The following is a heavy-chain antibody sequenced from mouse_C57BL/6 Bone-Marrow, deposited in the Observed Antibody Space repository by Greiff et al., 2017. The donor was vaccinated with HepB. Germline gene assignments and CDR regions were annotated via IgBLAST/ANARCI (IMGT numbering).Heavy chain of an antibody. J-gene: IGHJ3*01. D-gene: IGHD3-2*02. V-gene: IGHV1-80*01. CDR2: IYPGDGDT. CDR1: GYAFSSYW. Sequence: VKLQQSGAELVKPGASVKISCKASGYAFSSYWMNWVKQRPGKGLEWIGQIYPGDGDTNYNGKFKGKATLTADKSSSTAYMQLSSLTSEDSAVYFCARGDSSGYWFAYWGQGTLVTVSA. CDR3: ARGDSSGYWFAY.